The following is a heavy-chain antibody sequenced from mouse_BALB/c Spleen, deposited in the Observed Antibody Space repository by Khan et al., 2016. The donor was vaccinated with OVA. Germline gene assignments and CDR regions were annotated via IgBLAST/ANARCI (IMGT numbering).Heavy chain of an antibody. D-gene: IGHD1-1*01. CDR2: ITVKYDTSGS. Sequence: VQLLETGGGLVRPGNSLKLSCVTSGFTFSYYRMHWLRQFPGKRLEWIAGITVKYDTSGSNYAEYVKGRFTISRADSNSSVYLQMNRLREEDIATYYCGRGDYYYCTPFDYWGKGTTLTVSS. CDR1: GFTFSYYR. V-gene: IGHV13-2*02. CDR3: GRGDYYYCTPFDY. J-gene: IGHJ2*01.